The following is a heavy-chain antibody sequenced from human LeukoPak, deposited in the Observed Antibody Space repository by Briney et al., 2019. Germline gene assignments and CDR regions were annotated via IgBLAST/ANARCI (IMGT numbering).Heavy chain of an antibody. Sequence: PGRSLRLSCAASGFTFSSYGMHWVRQAPGKGLEWVAVISYDGSNKYYADSVKGRFTISRDNSKNTLYLQMNSLRAEDTAVYYCAKGVSSSGPYYYYGMDVWGQGTTVTVS. V-gene: IGHV3-30*18. CDR3: AKGVSSSGPYYYYGMDV. J-gene: IGHJ6*02. CDR2: ISYDGSNK. CDR1: GFTFSSYG. D-gene: IGHD6-13*01.